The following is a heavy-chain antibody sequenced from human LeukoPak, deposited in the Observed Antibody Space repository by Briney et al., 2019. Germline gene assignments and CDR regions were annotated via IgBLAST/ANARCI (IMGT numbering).Heavy chain of an antibody. CDR3: ARDLGDCSSTSCYFWFDP. CDR1: GFTFDDYA. CDR2: ISWNSGSI. Sequence: GGSLRLSCAASGFTFDDYAMHWVRQAPGKGLEWVSGISWNSGSIGYADSVKGRFTISRDNAKNSLYLQMNSLRDEDTAVYYCARDLGDCSSTSCYFWFDPWGQGTLVTVSS. D-gene: IGHD2-2*01. J-gene: IGHJ5*02. V-gene: IGHV3-9*01.